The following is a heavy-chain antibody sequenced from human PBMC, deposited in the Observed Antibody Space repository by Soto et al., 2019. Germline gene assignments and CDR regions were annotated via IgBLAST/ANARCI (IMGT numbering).Heavy chain of an antibody. CDR2: ISAYNGNT. CDR3: ARDRFRGSSSWYHRPPGSDY. Sequence: GASVKVSCKASGYTFTSYGISWVRQAPGQGLEWMGWISAYNGNTNYAQKLQGRVTMTTDTSTSTAYMELRSLRSDDTAVYYCARDRFRGSSSWYHRPPGSDYWGQGTLVTVSS. CDR1: GYTFTSYG. V-gene: IGHV1-18*01. J-gene: IGHJ4*02. D-gene: IGHD6-13*01.